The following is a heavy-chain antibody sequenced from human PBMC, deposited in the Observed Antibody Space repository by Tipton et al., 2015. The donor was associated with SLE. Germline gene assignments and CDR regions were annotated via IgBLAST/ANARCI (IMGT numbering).Heavy chain of an antibody. D-gene: IGHD3-10*01. J-gene: IGHJ3*02. V-gene: IGHV3-33*01. CDR3: ARASMVRGDIEAFDI. CDR2: IWYDGSNE. CDR1: GFTFSLSA. Sequence: RSLRLSCAASGFTFSLSAMHWVRQAPGKGLEWVAGIWYDGSNENYADSVKGRFTISRDNSKNTLYLHMNSLRAEDTAVYYCARASMVRGDIEAFDIWGQGTMVTVSS.